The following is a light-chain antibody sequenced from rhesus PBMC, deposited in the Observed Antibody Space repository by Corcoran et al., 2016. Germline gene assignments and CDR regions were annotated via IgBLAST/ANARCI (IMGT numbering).Light chain of an antibody. CDR3: QQYNSAPPT. J-gene: IGKJ4*01. V-gene: IGKV1-32*01. CDR1: QGITTY. CDR2: YAK. Sequence: DIQMTQSPSSLSASVGDRVTITCRASQGITTYVSWYQHTPGKAPKLLIYYAKRLGGGVPSRLSGSGVGTDLTLSISSLQPEDFVIYCCQQYNSAPPTFGGGTKVEIK.